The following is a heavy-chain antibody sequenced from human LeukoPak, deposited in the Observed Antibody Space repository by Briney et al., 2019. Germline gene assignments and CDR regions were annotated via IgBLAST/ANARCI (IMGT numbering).Heavy chain of an antibody. CDR2: INSDGCST. CDR1: GFTVRTYW. Sequence: PGGSLRLSCAASGFTVRTYWMHWVRQAPGKGLVWVSCINSDGCSTTYADSVKGRFTISRENAKNTLYPQMNSRSARNTGLYFCTRETVVNQRALDYWGQGTLVTVSS. V-gene: IGHV3-74*03. CDR3: TRETVVNQRALDY. D-gene: IGHD4-23*01. J-gene: IGHJ4*02.